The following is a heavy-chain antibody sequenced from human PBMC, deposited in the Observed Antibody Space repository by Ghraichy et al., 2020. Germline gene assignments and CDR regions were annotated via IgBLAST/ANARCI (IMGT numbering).Heavy chain of an antibody. CDR1: GFTFSSYA. D-gene: IGHD3-3*01. CDR3: AKDQSVRITIFGVVTPYNWFDP. V-gene: IGHV3-23*01. Sequence: GXSLNISCAASGFTFSSYAMSWVRQAPGKGLEWVSAISGSGGSTYYADSVKGRFTISRDNSKNTLYLQMKSLRAEDTAVNYCAKDQSVRITIFGVVTPYNWFDPWGQGTLVTVSS. CDR2: ISGSGGST. J-gene: IGHJ5*02.